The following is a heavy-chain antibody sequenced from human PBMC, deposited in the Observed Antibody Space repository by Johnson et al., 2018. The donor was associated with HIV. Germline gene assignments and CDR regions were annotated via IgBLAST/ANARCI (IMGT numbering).Heavy chain of an antibody. CDR1: GFSFSDYY. CDR2: ISSAASTI. V-gene: IGHV3-11*04. D-gene: IGHD6-13*01. CDR3: ARAFGSGGYTSSWYLGLGAFDL. J-gene: IGHJ3*01. Sequence: QVQLVESGGGLVKPGASLRLSCAASGFSFSDYYMSWIRQAPGKGLEWVAFISSAASTISYADSVKGRFTISRDTTKNSLFVQLASLTVEDTAVYYCARAFGSGGYTSSWYLGLGAFDLWGQGTMVTVSS.